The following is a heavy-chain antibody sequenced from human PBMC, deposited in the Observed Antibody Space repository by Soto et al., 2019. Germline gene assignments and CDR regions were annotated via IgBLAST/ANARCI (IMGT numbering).Heavy chain of an antibody. Sequence: GGSLRLSFAASGFTFSSYAMPWLRQDPGKGLEWVAVISYDGSNKYYADSVKGRFTISRDDAKNTLYLQMNSLRAEDTAVYYCARGVEQWLVLVGMDVWGQGTTVTVSS. CDR3: ARGVEQWLVLVGMDV. D-gene: IGHD6-19*01. CDR1: GFTFSSYA. V-gene: IGHV3-30-3*01. CDR2: ISYDGSNK. J-gene: IGHJ6*02.